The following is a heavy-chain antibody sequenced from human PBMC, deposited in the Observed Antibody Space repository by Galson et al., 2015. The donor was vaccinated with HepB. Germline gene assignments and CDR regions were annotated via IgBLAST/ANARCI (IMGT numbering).Heavy chain of an antibody. J-gene: IGHJ5*02. V-gene: IGHV3-21*01. D-gene: IGHD4-17*01. CDR3: ARGTTVTTWGGWFDP. Sequence: SLRLSCAASGFTFSSYSMNWVRQAPGKGLEWVSSISSSSSYIYYADSVKGRFTISRDNAKNSLYLQMNSLRAEDTAVYYCARGTTVTTWGGWFDPWGQGTLVTVSS. CDR1: GFTFSSYS. CDR2: ISSSSSYI.